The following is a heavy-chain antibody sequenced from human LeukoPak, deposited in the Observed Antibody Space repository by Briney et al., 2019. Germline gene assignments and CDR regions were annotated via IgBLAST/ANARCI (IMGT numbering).Heavy chain of an antibody. V-gene: IGHV3-30-3*01. CDR1: GFTFSSYA. J-gene: IGHJ3*02. CDR2: TSYDGSNK. CDR3: ARENYYDSSGFYALGAFDI. Sequence: PRRSLRLSCVVSGFTFSSYAMHWVRRAPDRGLEWVAATSYDGSNKYYADSVKGRFTISRDNSKNTLYLQMNSLRAEDTAVYFCARENYYDSSGFYALGAFDIWGQGTLVTVSS. D-gene: IGHD3-22*01.